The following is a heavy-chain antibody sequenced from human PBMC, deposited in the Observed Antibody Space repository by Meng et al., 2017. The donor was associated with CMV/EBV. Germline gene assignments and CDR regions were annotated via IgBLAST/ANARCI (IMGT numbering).Heavy chain of an antibody. Sequence: SETLSLTCTVSGGSISSSSYYWGWIRQPPGKGLEWIGSIYYSGSTYYNPSLKSRVTISVDTSKNQFSLKLSSVTAADTAVYYCARAHYSSSWYSLGGGAFDIWGQGTMVTVS. CDR2: IYYSGST. J-gene: IGHJ3*02. D-gene: IGHD6-13*01. V-gene: IGHV4-39*07. CDR1: GGSISSSSYY. CDR3: ARAHYSSSWYSLGGGAFDI.